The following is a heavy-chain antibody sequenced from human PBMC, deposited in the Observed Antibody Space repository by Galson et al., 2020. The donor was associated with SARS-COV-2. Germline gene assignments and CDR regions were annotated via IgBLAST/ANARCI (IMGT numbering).Heavy chain of an antibody. V-gene: IGHV5-51*01. CDR2: IFTGDSDT. J-gene: IGHJ3*02. CDR3: ARRTSDAFYI. CDR1: GDRFTTYW. Sequence: KIGKSLKISCKDFGDRFTTYWLDWVRQKPGKGLEWMGNIFTGDSDTTYSPSFQGQVTISADKSVSTAYLQWSSLKASDTAMYYCARRTSDAFYIWGQGTMVTVSS.